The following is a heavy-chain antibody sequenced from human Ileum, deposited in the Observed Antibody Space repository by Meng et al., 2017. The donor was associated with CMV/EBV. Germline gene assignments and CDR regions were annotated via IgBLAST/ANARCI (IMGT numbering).Heavy chain of an antibody. CDR1: GYSFITYG. D-gene: IGHD5-24*01. CDR3: TRGDGDHSSKFDY. Sequence: QGQLVQSGSEWREPGASVKISCKTSGYSFITYGINWVRQAPGQRLEWMGWINTNTGNPTYAQDFTGRFVFSLDTSVSTTYLQINSLRTEDSAVYYCTRGDGDHSSKFDYWGQGTLVTVSS. V-gene: IGHV7-4-1*02. CDR2: INTNTGNP. J-gene: IGHJ4*02.